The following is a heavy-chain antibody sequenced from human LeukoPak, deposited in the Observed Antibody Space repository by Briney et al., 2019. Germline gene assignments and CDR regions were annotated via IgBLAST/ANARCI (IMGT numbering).Heavy chain of an antibody. D-gene: IGHD3-9*01. CDR1: GFTFSSYG. CDR3: AKDTLGGYDILTGYYWGGPRYYYRMDV. Sequence: WGSLRLSCAASGFTFSSYGMQWVRQAPGKGLEGVAVISCDGSNKDYADSVKGRVTISRDNSKNTLDLQMNSLRAEDTAVYYCAKDTLGGYDILTGYYWGGPRYYYRMDVWGQGTTVTVSS. J-gene: IGHJ6*02. CDR2: ISCDGSNK. V-gene: IGHV3-30*18.